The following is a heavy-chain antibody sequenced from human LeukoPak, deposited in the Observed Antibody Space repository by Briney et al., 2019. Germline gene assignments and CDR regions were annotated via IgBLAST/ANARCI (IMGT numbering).Heavy chain of an antibody. CDR3: AKDARRYYYDTFDY. CDR1: GFTFSSYV. V-gene: IGHV3-30*04. Sequence: GGSLRLSCAASGFTFSSYVMHWVRQAPGKGLEWVAIISYDGSNEYYADSVKGRFTISRDNAKNSLYLQMNSLRAGDTALYYCAKDARRYYYDTFDYWGQGTLVTVSS. J-gene: IGHJ4*02. D-gene: IGHD3-22*01. CDR2: ISYDGSNE.